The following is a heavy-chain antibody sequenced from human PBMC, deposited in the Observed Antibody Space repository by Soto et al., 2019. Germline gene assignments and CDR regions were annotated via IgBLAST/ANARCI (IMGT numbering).Heavy chain of an antibody. CDR2: VYHTGDT. Sequence: QVQLQESGPRLGKPSGSLSLTCGVSGGTVASSHWWSWVRQSPGGGLEWIGNVYHTGDTNFNPSLQSRVTSSVAKSNNQFSLRLNSLTAADTAVYFCAREIVTAGGNNYFDPWGPGTLVTVSS. CDR3: AREIVTAGGNNYFDP. V-gene: IGHV4-4*02. D-gene: IGHD2-21*02. J-gene: IGHJ5*02. CDR1: GGTVASSHW.